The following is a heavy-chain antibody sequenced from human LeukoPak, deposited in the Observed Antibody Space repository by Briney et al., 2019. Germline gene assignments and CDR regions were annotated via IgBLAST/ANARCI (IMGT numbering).Heavy chain of an antibody. CDR2: IYSGGST. CDR3: ARGLKAYCGGDCYSYYFDY. V-gene: IGHV3-66*01. CDR1: GFTVSSNY. Sequence: GGSLRLSCAASGFTVSSNYMSWVRQAPGKGLEWVSVIYSGGSTYYADSVKGRFTISRDNSKNTLYLQMNSLRAEDTAVYYCARGLKAYCGGDCYSYYFDYWGQGTLVTVSS. J-gene: IGHJ4*02. D-gene: IGHD2-21*02.